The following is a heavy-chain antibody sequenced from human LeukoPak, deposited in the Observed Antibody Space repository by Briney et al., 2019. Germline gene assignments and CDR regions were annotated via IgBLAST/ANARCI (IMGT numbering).Heavy chain of an antibody. CDR2: IYTSGST. V-gene: IGHV4-61*02. J-gene: IGHJ4*02. CDR1: GGSISSGSYY. CDR3: ARGPREQWLVNGPFDY. D-gene: IGHD6-19*01. Sequence: SQTLSLTCTVSGGSISSGSYYWSWVRQPAGKGLEWIGRIYTSGSTNYNPSLKSRVTISVDTSKNQFSLKLSSVTAADTAVYYCARGPREQWLVNGPFDYWGQGTLVTVSS.